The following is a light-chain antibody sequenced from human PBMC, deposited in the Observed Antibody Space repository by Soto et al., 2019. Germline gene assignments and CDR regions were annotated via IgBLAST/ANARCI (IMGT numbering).Light chain of an antibody. CDR3: QQYSTSPYT. CDR1: QSVSSTY. CDR2: DAS. Sequence: EIVLTQSPGTLSLSPGERATLSCRASQSVSSTYLAWYQQKPGQAPRLLIYDASSRATGIPDRFSGSGSGRDFTFTISGLEPEDFAVYYCQQYSTSPYTFGQGTKLEI. J-gene: IGKJ2*01. V-gene: IGKV3-20*01.